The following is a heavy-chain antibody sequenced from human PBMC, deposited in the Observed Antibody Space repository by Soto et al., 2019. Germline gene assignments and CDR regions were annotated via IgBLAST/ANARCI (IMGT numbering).Heavy chain of an antibody. CDR2: ISSISATI. D-gene: IGHD1-1*01. CDR3: ARKYSNNIDY. V-gene: IGHV3-48*01. J-gene: IGHJ4*02. CDR1: GFIFSTYS. Sequence: GGSLRLSCAASGFIFSTYSMNWVRQAPGKGLEWVSYISSISATIYYADSVKGRFTISRDNAKNSLYLQMNSLRAEDTAVYYCARKYSNNIDYWGQGTLVTVSS.